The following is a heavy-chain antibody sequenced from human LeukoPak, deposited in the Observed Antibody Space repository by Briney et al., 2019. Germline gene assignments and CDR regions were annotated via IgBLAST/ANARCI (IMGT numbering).Heavy chain of an antibody. V-gene: IGHV3-23*01. CDR1: GFSFSSDA. J-gene: IGHJ4*02. CDR2: ISSSGGST. D-gene: IGHD1-26*01. CDR3: AKGGAQV. Sequence: GGSLRVSCAAPGFSFSSDAMRWVRQAPGKGLEWVSAISSSGGSTYYADSVRGRFIISRDSSKNTLYLQMNSLRVEDTAVYYCAKGGAQVGGQGTLVTVSS.